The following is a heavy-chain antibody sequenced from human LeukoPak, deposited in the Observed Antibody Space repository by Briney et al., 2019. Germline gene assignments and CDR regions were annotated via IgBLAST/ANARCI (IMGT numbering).Heavy chain of an antibody. J-gene: IGHJ4*02. CDR2: INPGGSST. D-gene: IGHD4-11*01. Sequence: GGSLRLSCAASGFTFSNYWLHWFRQVPGKGLVWVSRINPGGSSTTYADSVKGRFTISRDNAKNTLYLQMYSLRAEDTAVYYCARSNQADDYWGQGTLVTVSS. CDR3: ARSNQADDY. V-gene: IGHV3-74*01. CDR1: GFTFSNYW.